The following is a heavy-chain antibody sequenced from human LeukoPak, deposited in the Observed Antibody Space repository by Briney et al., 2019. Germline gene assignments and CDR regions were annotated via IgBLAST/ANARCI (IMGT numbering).Heavy chain of an antibody. CDR2: IKQDGSDI. CDR1: GITFSRYW. V-gene: IGHV3-7*03. CDR3: ARAEVSVADWFDP. Sequence: TGGSLRLSCTVSGITFSRYWMAWVRQAPGKGLEWVANIKQDGSDIFYGDSVRGRFTVSKDNAKNSLFLQMTSLRVEDTAVYYCARAEVSVADWFDPWGQGTLVTVSS. J-gene: IGHJ5*02. D-gene: IGHD6-19*01.